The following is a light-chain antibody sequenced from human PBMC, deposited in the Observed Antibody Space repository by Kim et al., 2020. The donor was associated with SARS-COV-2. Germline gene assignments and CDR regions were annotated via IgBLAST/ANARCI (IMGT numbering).Light chain of an antibody. Sequence: SYELTQPPSVSVSPGQTASITCSGDKLGDKYARWYQQKPGQSPVLVIYQDSKRPSGIPERFSGSNSGNTATLTISGTQAMDEADYYCQAWDSSTFWVFGGGTKLTVL. CDR3: QAWDSSTFWV. J-gene: IGLJ3*02. V-gene: IGLV3-1*01. CDR1: KLGDKY. CDR2: QDS.